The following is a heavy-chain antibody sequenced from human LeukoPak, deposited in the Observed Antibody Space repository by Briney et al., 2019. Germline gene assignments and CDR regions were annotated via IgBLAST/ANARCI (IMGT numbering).Heavy chain of an antibody. D-gene: IGHD2-21*02. J-gene: IGHJ6*02. CDR2: ISPSGGST. V-gene: IGHV1-46*01. CDR1: GYTFIMYY. Sequence: ASVKVSCKASGYTFIMYYMHWVRQAPGQGREWMGIISPSGGSTTYAQKFQGRVTMTRDTSTSTVYMELSSLRSDDTAVYHCARVTCPGGDCYYYYGLDVWGQGTTVTVSS. CDR3: ARVTCPGGDCYYYYGLDV.